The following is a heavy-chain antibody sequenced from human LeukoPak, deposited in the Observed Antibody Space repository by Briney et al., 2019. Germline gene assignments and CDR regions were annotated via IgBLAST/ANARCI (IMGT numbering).Heavy chain of an antibody. J-gene: IGHJ6*02. CDR3: ARDWPLLFWSDLCGMDV. D-gene: IGHD3-3*01. Sequence: GGSLRLSCVASGFTFGTYVMSWVRQAPGKGLKWVAVIWYDGSNKYYADSVKGRFTISRDNSKNTLYLQMNSLRAEDTAVYYCARDWPLLFWSDLCGMDVWGQGTTVTVSS. CDR1: GFTFGTYV. V-gene: IGHV3-33*08. CDR2: IWYDGSNK.